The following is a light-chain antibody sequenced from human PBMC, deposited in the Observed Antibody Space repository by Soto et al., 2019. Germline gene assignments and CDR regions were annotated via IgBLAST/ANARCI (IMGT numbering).Light chain of an antibody. J-gene: IGKJ1*01. CDR3: QQYGSSPRT. V-gene: IGKV3-20*01. CDR2: GAS. CDR1: QSVSSSY. Sequence: EIVMTQSPATLSVSPWERATLSCRASQSVSSSYLAWYQQKPGQAPRLLIYGASTRATGIPARFSGSGSGTEFSLTISRLEAEDFAVYYCQQYGSSPRTFGQGTKVDIK.